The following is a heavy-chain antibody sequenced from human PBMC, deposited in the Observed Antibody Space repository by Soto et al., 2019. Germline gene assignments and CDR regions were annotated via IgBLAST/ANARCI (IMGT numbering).Heavy chain of an antibody. CDR1: GYTFTSYD. D-gene: IGHD6-6*01. Sequence: QVQLVQSGAEVKKPGASVKVSCKASGYTFTSYDINWVRQATGQGLEWMGWMNPNSGNTGYAQKFQGRVTMTRNTSISTAYMELSSLRSEDTAVYYCARGGGIVARPRPPVPYYYYGMDVWGQGTTVTVSS. CDR2: MNPNSGNT. V-gene: IGHV1-8*01. CDR3: ARGGGIVARPRPPVPYYYYGMDV. J-gene: IGHJ6*02.